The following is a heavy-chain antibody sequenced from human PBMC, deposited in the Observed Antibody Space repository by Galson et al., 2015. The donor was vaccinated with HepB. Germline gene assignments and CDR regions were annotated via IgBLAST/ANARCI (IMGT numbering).Heavy chain of an antibody. V-gene: IGHV3-48*01. CDR2: ISSSSSSRTI. D-gene: IGHD2-2*01. CDR3: ERDWCSSTSCYYYYYGMDV. J-gene: IGHJ6*02. CDR1: GFTFSSYS. Sequence: SLRLSCAASGFTFSSYSMNWVRQAPGKGLEWVSSISSSSSSRTIYYADSVKGRFTISRDNAKNSLYLQMNRLRAEDTAVYYCERDWCSSTSCYYYYYGMDVWGQGTTVTVSS.